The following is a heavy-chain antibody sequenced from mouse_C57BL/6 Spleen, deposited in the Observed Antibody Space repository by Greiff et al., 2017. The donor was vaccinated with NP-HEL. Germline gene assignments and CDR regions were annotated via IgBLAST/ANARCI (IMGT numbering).Heavy chain of an antibody. V-gene: IGHV1-7*01. Sequence: VQLQQSGAELAKPGASVKMSCKASGYTFTSYWMHWVKQRPGQGLEWIGYINPSSGYTKYNEKFKDKATLTADKSSSTAYMQLSSLTSEDSAVYYCARGTTGVDPYYFDYWGQGTTLTVSS. CDR1: GYTFTSYW. CDR2: INPSSGYT. CDR3: ARGTTGVDPYYFDY. D-gene: IGHD1-1*01. J-gene: IGHJ2*01.